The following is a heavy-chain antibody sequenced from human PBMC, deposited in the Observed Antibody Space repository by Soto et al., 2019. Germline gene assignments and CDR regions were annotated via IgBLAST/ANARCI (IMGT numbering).Heavy chain of an antibody. D-gene: IGHD3-22*01. CDR2: ISGSGGST. CDR1: GFTFSSYA. J-gene: IGHJ4*02. Sequence: GSLRLSCAASGFTFSSYAMSWVRQAPGKGLEWVSAISGSGGSTYYADSVKGRFTISRDNSKNTLYLQMNSLRAEDTAVYYCARFAMIVVVITTTDYFDYWGQGT. V-gene: IGHV3-23*01. CDR3: ARFAMIVVVITTTDYFDY.